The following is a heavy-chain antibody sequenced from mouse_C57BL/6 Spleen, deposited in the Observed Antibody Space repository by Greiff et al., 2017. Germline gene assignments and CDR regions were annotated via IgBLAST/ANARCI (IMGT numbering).Heavy chain of an antibody. CDR2: INPYNGGT. CDR1: GYTFTDYY. V-gene: IGHV1-19*01. Sequence: EVQLQQSGPVLVKPGASVKMSCKASGYTFTDYYMNWVKQSHGKSLEWIGVINPYNGGTSYNQKFKGKATLTVDKSSSTAYMELNSLPSEDSAVYYCAKGSYSNYGYFDVWGTGTTVTVSS. D-gene: IGHD2-5*01. CDR3: AKGSYSNYGYFDV. J-gene: IGHJ1*03.